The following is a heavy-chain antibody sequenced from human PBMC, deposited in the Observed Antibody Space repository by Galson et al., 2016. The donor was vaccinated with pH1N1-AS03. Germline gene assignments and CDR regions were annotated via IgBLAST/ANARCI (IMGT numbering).Heavy chain of an antibody. CDR2: ADGVGAYT. Sequence: SLRLSCAASGFTFSSYVMSWVRQAPGKGLQWVSSADGVGAYTFYADSVRGRFTISRDNSKNTVYLQMNNLKAEDTAIYYCAKDRLRSGGMWGQGTLVTVSS. J-gene: IGHJ4*02. V-gene: IGHV3-23*01. D-gene: IGHD2-15*01. CDR3: AKDRLRSGGM. CDR1: GFTFSSYV.